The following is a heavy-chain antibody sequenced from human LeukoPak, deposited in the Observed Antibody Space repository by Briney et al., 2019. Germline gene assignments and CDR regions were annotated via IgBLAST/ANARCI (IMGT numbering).Heavy chain of an antibody. CDR3: ARHSAVPHYFDY. J-gene: IGHJ4*02. D-gene: IGHD6-25*01. V-gene: IGHV4-59*08. CDR1: GDSISIYY. CDR2: IYYSGST. Sequence: SETLSLTCTLSGDSISIYYWSWIRQPPGKGLEWIGYIYYSGSTNHNPSLKSRVTISVDTSKNQFSLKLTSVTAADTAVYYCARHSAVPHYFDYWGQGTLVTVSS.